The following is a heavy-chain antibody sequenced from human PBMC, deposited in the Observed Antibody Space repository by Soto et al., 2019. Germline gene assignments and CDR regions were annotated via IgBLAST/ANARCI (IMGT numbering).Heavy chain of an antibody. CDR2: ISGSGGST. D-gene: IGHD6-13*01. J-gene: IGHJ4*02. CDR1: GFTFSSYA. Sequence: GSLRLSCAASGFTFSSYAMSWVRQAPGKGLEWVSAISGSGGSTYYAGSVKGRFTISRDNSKNTLYLQMNSLRAEDTAVYYCAKGSPWEIAAADNFDYWGQGTLVTVSS. CDR3: AKGSPWEIAAADNFDY. V-gene: IGHV3-23*01.